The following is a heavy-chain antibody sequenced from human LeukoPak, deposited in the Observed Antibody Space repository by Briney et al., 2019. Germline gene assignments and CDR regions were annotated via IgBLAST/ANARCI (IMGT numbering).Heavy chain of an antibody. J-gene: IGHJ4*02. CDR2: IYHSGTT. D-gene: IGHD6-13*01. CDR3: ARYSGIAAAGSPDY. Sequence: SETLSLTCTVSDDSISRGYYWGWIRQPPGKGLEWVGMIYHSGTTFYNPSLKSRVTISIDTSKNQFSLNLISVTAADTAVYYCARYSGIAAAGSPDYWGQGTLVTVSS. V-gene: IGHV4-38-2*02. CDR1: DDSISRGYY.